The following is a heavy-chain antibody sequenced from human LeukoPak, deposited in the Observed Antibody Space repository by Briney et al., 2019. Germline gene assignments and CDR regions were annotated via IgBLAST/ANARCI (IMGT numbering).Heavy chain of an antibody. CDR3: ARDQRAGATGLDY. D-gene: IGHD1-26*01. CDR1: GYTFSIYA. J-gene: IGHJ4*02. Sequence: ASVTLSCNASGYTFSIYAMNWVRQAPGQGLELEGWVNTNTGNPTYAQGFTGRFVFSLDTSVSTAYLQISSLKAEDTAVYYCARDQRAGATGLDYWGQGTLVTVSS. CDR2: VNTNTGNP. V-gene: IGHV7-4-1*02.